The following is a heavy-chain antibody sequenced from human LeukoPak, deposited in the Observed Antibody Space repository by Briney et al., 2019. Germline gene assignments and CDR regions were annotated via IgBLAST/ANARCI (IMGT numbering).Heavy chain of an antibody. V-gene: IGHV4-34*01. J-gene: IGHJ6*02. CDR2: INHSGST. CDR3: ARGTKAVPYYYYGMDV. Sequence: SETLSLTCAVYGGSFSGYYWSWLRQHPGKGLEWIGEINHSGSTNYNPSLKSRVTISVDTSKNQFSLKLSSVTAADTAVYYCARGTKAVPYYYYGMDVWGQGTTVTVSS. D-gene: IGHD3-10*02. CDR1: GGSFSGYY.